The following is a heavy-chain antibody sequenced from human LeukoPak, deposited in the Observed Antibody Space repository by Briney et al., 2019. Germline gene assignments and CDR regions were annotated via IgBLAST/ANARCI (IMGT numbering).Heavy chain of an antibody. CDR3: ASAAGWESAY. CDR1: GFTFSSYE. J-gene: IGHJ4*02. Sequence: PGGSLRLSCAASGFTFSSYEMKWVRQAPGKGLEWVSYISSSGSTIYYADSVKGRFTISRDNAKNSLYLQMNSLRAEDTAVYYCASAAGWESAYWGQGTLVTVSS. D-gene: IGHD1-26*01. V-gene: IGHV3-48*03. CDR2: ISSSGSTI.